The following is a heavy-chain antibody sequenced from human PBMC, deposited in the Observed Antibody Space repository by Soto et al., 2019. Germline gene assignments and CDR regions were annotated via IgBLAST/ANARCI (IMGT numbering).Heavy chain of an antibody. Sequence: PGGSLRLSCSASGFTFSIYAMHWVRQAPGKGLDYVSSFSSNGSRTSYADSAKGRFTISRDNAKNTVYLHMNSLRDEDTAIYYCVRDHDFAFDTWGQGTLVTVSS. CDR3: VRDHDFAFDT. J-gene: IGHJ4*02. CDR1: GFTFSIYA. CDR2: FSSNGSRT. V-gene: IGHV3-64*04. D-gene: IGHD2-21*02.